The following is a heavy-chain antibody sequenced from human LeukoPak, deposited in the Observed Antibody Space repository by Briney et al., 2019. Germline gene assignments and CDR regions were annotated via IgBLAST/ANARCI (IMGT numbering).Heavy chain of an antibody. J-gene: IGHJ6*04. Sequence: GGSLRLSCAASGFTFSSYEMNWVRQAPGKGLEWVSYISSSGSTICYADSVKGRFTISRDNAKNSLYLQMNSLRAEDTAVYHCARRYDILTGYGYYYYYGMDVWGKGTTVTVSS. V-gene: IGHV3-48*03. CDR3: ARRYDILTGYGYYYYYGMDV. CDR2: ISSSGSTI. D-gene: IGHD3-9*01. CDR1: GFTFSSYE.